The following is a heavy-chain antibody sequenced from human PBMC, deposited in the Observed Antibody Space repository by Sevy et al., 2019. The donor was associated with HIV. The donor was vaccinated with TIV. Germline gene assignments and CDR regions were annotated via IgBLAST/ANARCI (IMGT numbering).Heavy chain of an antibody. CDR2: ISSSTAI. CDR1: GFTFSDHY. V-gene: IGHV3-11*01. CDR3: ARDYGCGWIFDY. J-gene: IGHJ4*02. D-gene: IGHD6-19*01. Sequence: GGSLRLSCAASGFTFSDHYMSWIRQAPGKGLEWLSYISSSTAIYYADSVKGRFTISRDNAKNLLYLQMNSLRAEDTAVYYCARDYGCGWIFDYGGQGTLVTVSS.